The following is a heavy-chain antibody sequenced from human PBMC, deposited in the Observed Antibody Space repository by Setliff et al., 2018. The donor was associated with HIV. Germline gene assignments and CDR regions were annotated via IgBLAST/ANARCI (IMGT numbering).Heavy chain of an antibody. J-gene: IGHJ4*02. Sequence: ASVKVSCKASGYTFSSYGISWVRQAPGQGLEWVGWVSGYSGDTNYAQNLRGRVTVTTDTSTTTAYMELRSLTSDDTAMYYCARDPPGNPWFFDYWGPGTLVTVSS. CDR3: ARDPPGNPWFFDY. V-gene: IGHV1-18*01. CDR1: GYTFSSYG. D-gene: IGHD3-22*01. CDR2: VSGYSGDT.